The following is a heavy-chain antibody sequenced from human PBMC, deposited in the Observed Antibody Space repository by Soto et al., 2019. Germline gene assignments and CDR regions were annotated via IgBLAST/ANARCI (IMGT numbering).Heavy chain of an antibody. J-gene: IGHJ4*02. V-gene: IGHV4-59*08. D-gene: IGHD4-4*01. Sequence: QVQLQESGPGLVKPSETLSLTCTVSGASISSYFWSWIRQPPGKGLEWIGYISDSGSTNYNPSLNSRLTISVDTSKNQFSLRLTSVTAADTAVYYCASRNGIDYWGQGTLVTVSS. CDR1: GASISSYF. CDR3: ASRNGIDY. CDR2: ISDSGST.